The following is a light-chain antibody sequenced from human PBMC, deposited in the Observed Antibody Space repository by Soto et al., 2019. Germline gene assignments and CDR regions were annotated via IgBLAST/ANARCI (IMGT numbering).Light chain of an antibody. CDR3: QRYNSASWT. CDR2: AAS. CDR1: QGISTY. V-gene: IGKV1-27*01. J-gene: IGKJ1*01. Sequence: DIQMTQSPSSLSASVGDRVTITCRASQGISTYLAWYQQKPGKVPKLLIYAASTLQSGVPSPFSGSGSGTDFTLPISSLQPEHVATYFCQRYNSASWTFGQHTKVEI.